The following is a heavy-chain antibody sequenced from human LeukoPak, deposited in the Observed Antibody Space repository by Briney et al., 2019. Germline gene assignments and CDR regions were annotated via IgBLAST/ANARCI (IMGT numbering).Heavy chain of an antibody. V-gene: IGHV4-34*01. D-gene: IGHD6-13*01. J-gene: IGHJ4*02. CDR2: INHSGST. CDR1: GGSFSGYY. CDR3: ARGVEYSSSWNSSGWYYFDY. Sequence: SETLSLTCAVYGGSFSGYYWSWIRQPPGKGLEWIGEINHSGSTNYNPSLKSRVTISVDTSKNQFSLKLSSVTAADTAVYYCARGVEYSSSWNSSGWYYFDYWGQGTLVTVSS.